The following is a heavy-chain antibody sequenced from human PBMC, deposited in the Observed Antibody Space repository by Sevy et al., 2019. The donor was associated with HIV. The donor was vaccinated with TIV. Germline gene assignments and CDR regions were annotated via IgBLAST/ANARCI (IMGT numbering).Heavy chain of an antibody. V-gene: IGHV3-30*18. CDR2: ISYDGSNK. Sequence: GGSLRLSCAASGFTFSSYGMHWVRQAPGKGLEWVAVISYDGSNKNYADSVKGRFTISRDNSKNTLYLQMNSLRAEDTAVYYCAKDAEWVYGYYFDYWGQGTLVTVSS. CDR3: AKDAEWVYGYYFDY. D-gene: IGHD3-3*01. J-gene: IGHJ4*02. CDR1: GFTFSSYG.